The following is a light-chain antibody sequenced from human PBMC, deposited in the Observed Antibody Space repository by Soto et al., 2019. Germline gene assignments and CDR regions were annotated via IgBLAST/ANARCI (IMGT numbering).Light chain of an antibody. CDR1: SSDVGGYNY. J-gene: IGLJ1*01. CDR3: CLYIGATTYV. V-gene: IGLV2-23*01. Sequence: QSVLTQPASVSGSPGQSITISCTGTSSDVGGYNYVSWYQQHPGKAPKLMIYEGHRRPSGVPDRFSGSTSVNSASLTISGLQADDEADYYYCLYIGATTYVFGTGTKVTVL. CDR2: EGH.